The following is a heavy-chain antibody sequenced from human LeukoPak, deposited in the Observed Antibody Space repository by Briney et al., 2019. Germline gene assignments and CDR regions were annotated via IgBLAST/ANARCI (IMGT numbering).Heavy chain of an antibody. J-gene: IGHJ4*02. Sequence: PSGTLSLTCTVSGGSISSSGYFWGWLRQPPGKGLEWIGSIYYSGSTYYNPSLKSRVTISVDTSKNQFSLKLNSVTAADTAVYYCASLRGASTGGDYWGQGTLVTVSS. D-gene: IGHD1-1*01. CDR1: GGSISSSGYF. CDR2: IYYSGST. CDR3: ASLRGASTGGDY. V-gene: IGHV4-39*01.